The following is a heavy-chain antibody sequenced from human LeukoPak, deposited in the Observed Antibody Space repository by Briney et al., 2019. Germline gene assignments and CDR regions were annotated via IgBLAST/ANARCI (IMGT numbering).Heavy chain of an antibody. CDR2: ISRNGGST. J-gene: IGHJ4*02. CDR3: VKDLRSDFMGVLSRYLSY. CDR1: GFTFSSFA. Sequence: GGSLRLSCSASGFTFSSFAMHWVRQAPGKGLEYVAAISRNGGSTYYADSVKGRFTISRDNSKSTLYLQMSSLRAEDTAVYLCVKDLRSDFMGVLSRYLSYWGEGTLVTVSS. V-gene: IGHV3-64D*09. D-gene: IGHD2/OR15-2a*01.